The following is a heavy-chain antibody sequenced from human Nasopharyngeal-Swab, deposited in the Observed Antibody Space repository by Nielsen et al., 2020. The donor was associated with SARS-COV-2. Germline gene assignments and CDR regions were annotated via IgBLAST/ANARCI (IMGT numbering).Heavy chain of an antibody. CDR1: GVTFSTLW. CDR2: IYPSGST. V-gene: IGHV4-34*01. J-gene: IGHJ4*02. CDR3: ARLDSRSSGDY. Sequence: ESLKISCAASGVTFSTLWLSWIRQPPGKGLEWIAQIYPSGSTNYNPSLRSRVTISIDTSKKQFSLKLHSVTAADTAVYYCARLDSRSSGDYWGQGSLVTVSS. D-gene: IGHD6-6*01.